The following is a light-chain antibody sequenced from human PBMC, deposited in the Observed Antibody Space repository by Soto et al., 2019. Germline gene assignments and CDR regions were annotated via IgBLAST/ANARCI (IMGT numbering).Light chain of an antibody. CDR1: QGISSY. J-gene: IGKJ3*01. V-gene: IGKV1-9*01. CDR3: QQLNSYPLT. CDR2: AAS. Sequence: DIQLTQSPPFLSASVGDRVTITCRARQGISSYLAWYQQKPGKAPNLLIYAASTLQSGVPSRFSGSGSGTEFTLTISSLQPEDFATYDCQQLNSYPLTFGPGTKVDIK.